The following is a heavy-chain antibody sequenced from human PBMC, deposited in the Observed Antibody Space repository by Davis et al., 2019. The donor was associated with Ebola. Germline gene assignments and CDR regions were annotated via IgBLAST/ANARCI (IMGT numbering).Heavy chain of an antibody. CDR1: VGTFSSSA. J-gene: IGHJ4*02. Sequence: SVKVSCKASVGTFSSSAISWVRQAPGQGLEWMGGIIPLFGKTNYAQKFRGRVMITADKSTRIAYMELNSLTSEDTAVYYCARGPSVATAHYFDYWGQGTLVTVAS. V-gene: IGHV1-69*06. CDR3: ARGPSVATAHYFDY. CDR2: IIPLFGKT. D-gene: IGHD2-21*02.